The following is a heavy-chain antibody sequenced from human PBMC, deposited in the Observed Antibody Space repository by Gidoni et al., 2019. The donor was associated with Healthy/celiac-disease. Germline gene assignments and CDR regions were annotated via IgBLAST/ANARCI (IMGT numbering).Heavy chain of an antibody. V-gene: IGHV4-39*07. J-gene: IGHJ5*02. Sequence: QLQLQESGPGLVKPSETLSLTCTVSGGSISSSSYYWGWIRQPPGKGLEWIGSIYYSGSTYYNPSLKSRVTISVDTSKNQFSLKLSSVTAADTAVYYCAREVGSYPRGGPGWFDPWGQGTLVTVSS. CDR2: IYYSGST. CDR1: GGSISSSSYY. CDR3: AREVGSYPRGGPGWFDP. D-gene: IGHD3-16*02.